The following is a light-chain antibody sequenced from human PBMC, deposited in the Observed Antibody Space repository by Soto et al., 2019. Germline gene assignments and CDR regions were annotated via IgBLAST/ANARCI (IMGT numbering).Light chain of an antibody. Sequence: EIVLTHSPATLSLSPCERANLSSRASQFIDRYLAWYRQIPGQAPRLFIYDASNRATGIPDRFSGGGSGTDFTLTISSLEPEDFAVYYCQQRSNLPPTFGQGTRLEIK. CDR1: QFIDRY. V-gene: IGKV3-11*01. J-gene: IGKJ5*01. CDR3: QQRSNLPPT. CDR2: DAS.